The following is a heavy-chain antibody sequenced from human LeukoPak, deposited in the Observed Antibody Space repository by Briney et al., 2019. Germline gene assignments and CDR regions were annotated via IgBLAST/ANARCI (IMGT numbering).Heavy chain of an antibody. J-gene: IGHJ6*03. D-gene: IGHD3-22*01. CDR3: AGLEYYDSSGENMYYYYMDV. CDR1: GYSISSGHY. Sequence: SETLSLTCTVSGYSISSGHYWGWIRQPPGKGLEWVGSIYHSGSTYYNPSLKSRVTISVDTSKNQFSLKLSSVTAADTAVYYCAGLEYYDSSGENMYYYYMDVWGKGTTVTVSS. CDR2: IYHSGST. V-gene: IGHV4-38-2*02.